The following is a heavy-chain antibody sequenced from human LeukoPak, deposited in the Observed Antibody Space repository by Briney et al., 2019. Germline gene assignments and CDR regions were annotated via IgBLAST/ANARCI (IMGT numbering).Heavy chain of an antibody. J-gene: IGHJ5*02. Sequence: TSQTLSLTCTVSGYSISSGYYWGWIRQPPGKGLEWIGSIYHIGSTYYNPSLKSRVTISVDTSNNQFSLKLSSVTAADTCVYDCERGIYWFDPWGQGTLVTVSS. CDR2: IYHIGST. CDR1: GYSISSGYY. V-gene: IGHV4-38-2*02. CDR3: ERGIYWFDP.